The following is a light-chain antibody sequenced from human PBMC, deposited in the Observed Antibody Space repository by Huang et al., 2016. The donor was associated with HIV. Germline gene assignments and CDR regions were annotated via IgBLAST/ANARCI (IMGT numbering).Light chain of an antibody. V-gene: IGKV1-39*01. J-gene: IGKJ1*01. CDR3: QQSYNAPWT. CDR1: QTITNY. Sequence: DIQMTQSPSSLSASVGDRVTISCRASQTITNYLNWYQQRPGKAPKLLISTAANLHSGGPSRFSGSGSGTDFTLTISSLQPGDFATYYCQQSYNAPWTFGQGTKVEV. CDR2: TAA.